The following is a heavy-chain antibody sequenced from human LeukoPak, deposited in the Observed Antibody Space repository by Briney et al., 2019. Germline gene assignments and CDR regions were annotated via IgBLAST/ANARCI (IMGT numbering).Heavy chain of an antibody. CDR3: AGAGPQWLVPFDY. J-gene: IGHJ4*02. Sequence: TLSLTCTVSGGSIISYYWSWIRQPAGKGLEWIGRIYTSGSTNYNPSLKSRVTMSVDTSKNQFSLKLSSVTAADTAVYYCAGAGPQWLVPFDYWGQGTLVTVSS. CDR2: IYTSGST. D-gene: IGHD6-19*01. CDR1: GGSIISYY. V-gene: IGHV4-4*07.